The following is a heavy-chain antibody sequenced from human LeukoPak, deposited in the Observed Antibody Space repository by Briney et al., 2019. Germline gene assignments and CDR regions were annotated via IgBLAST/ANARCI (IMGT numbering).Heavy chain of an antibody. CDR1: GFTFSSYG. CDR2: IKQDGSEK. CDR3: ARGGYYDSSGYRFDY. V-gene: IGHV3-7*01. D-gene: IGHD3-22*01. J-gene: IGHJ4*02. Sequence: GGSLRLSCAASGFTFSSYGMHWVRQAPGKGLEWVANIKQDGSEKYYVDSVKGRFTISRDNAKNSLYLQMNSLRAEDTAVYYCARGGYYDSSGYRFDYWGQGTLVTVSS.